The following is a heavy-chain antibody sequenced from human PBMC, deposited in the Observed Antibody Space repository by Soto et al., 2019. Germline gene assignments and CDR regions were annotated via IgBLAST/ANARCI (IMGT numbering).Heavy chain of an antibody. Sequence: SGPTLVNPTQTLTLTCSFSGFSLSTSGVGVGWIRQSPGKALEWLALIYWSGDEHYRPSLKSRLSITKDTSKNHVVLIMTDMDPVDTATYYCARGIATLPVLAFDIWGQGTMVTVSS. CDR1: GFSLSTSGVG. J-gene: IGHJ3*02. V-gene: IGHV2-5*01. D-gene: IGHD6-6*01. CDR3: ARGIATLPVLAFDI. CDR2: IYWSGDE.